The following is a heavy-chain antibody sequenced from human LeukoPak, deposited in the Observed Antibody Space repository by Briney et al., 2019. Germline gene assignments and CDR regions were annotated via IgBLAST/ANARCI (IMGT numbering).Heavy chain of an antibody. V-gene: IGHV1-69*13. CDR1: GGTFSSYA. CDR3: ARHRWELLKSYYYYYYMDV. J-gene: IGHJ6*03. D-gene: IGHD1-26*01. CDR2: IIPIFGTA. Sequence: ASVKVSCKASGGTFSSYAISWVRQAPGQGLEWMGGIIPIFGTANYAQKFQGRVTITADESTSTAYMGLSSLRSEDTAVYYCARHRWELLKSYYYYYYMDVWGKGTTVTVSS.